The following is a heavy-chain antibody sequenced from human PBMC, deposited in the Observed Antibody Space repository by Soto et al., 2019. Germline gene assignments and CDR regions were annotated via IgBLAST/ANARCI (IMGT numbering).Heavy chain of an antibody. CDR2: INPSSGFT. D-gene: IGHD2-2*01. CDR1: GFSFNSYY. Sequence: QVQLVQSGAEVKKPGASVKVSCKASGFSFNSYYMHWVRQAPGQGLEWMGIINPSSGFTTYAQRFLGRVTMTRETSTSTVYMELSSLRSEDTAVYYCARSGRDIVVVPTAMARGYFDYWGQGTLVTVSS. J-gene: IGHJ4*02. CDR3: ARSGRDIVVVPTAMARGYFDY. V-gene: IGHV1-46*02.